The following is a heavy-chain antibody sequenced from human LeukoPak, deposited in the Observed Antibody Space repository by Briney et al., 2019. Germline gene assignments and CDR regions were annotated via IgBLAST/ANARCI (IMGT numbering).Heavy chain of an antibody. CDR3: AKDPPPTYYDFWSGNN. Sequence: GGSLRLSCAASGFTFSSYGMHWVRQAPGKGLEWVAVIWYDGSNKYYADSVKGRFTISRDNSKNTLYLQMNSLRAEDTAVYYCAKDPPPTYYDFWSGNNWGQGTLVTVSS. CDR1: GFTFSSYG. J-gene: IGHJ4*02. CDR2: IWYDGSNK. V-gene: IGHV3-33*06. D-gene: IGHD3-3*01.